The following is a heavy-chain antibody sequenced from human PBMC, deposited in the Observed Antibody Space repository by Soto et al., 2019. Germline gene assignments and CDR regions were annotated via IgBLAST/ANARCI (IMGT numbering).Heavy chain of an antibody. V-gene: IGHV3-7*03. CDR3: AREGYDSSGYHVDY. D-gene: IGHD3-22*01. J-gene: IGHJ4*02. CDR1: GFTFSSYW. CDR2: IKQDGSEK. Sequence: GGSLRLSCAASGFTFSSYWMSWVRQAPGKGLEWVANIKQDGSEKYYVDSVKGRFTISRDNAKNSLYLQMNSLRAEDTAVYYCAREGYDSSGYHVDYWGQGTLVTVSS.